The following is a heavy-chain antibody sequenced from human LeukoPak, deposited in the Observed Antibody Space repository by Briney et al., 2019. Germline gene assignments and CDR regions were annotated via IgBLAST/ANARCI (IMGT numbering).Heavy chain of an antibody. Sequence: GESLKISCKGSGYSFTNNWIGWVRQMPGKGLEWMGITYPGDSSTRYSPSFQGQVTIPADKSISTAYLQWSSLKASDTAMYYCARRDGYCSSTSCYADYYYGMDVWGQGTTVTVSS. V-gene: IGHV5-51*01. CDR2: TYPGDSST. CDR1: GYSFTNNW. D-gene: IGHD2-2*01. CDR3: ARRDGYCSSTSCYADYYYGMDV. J-gene: IGHJ6*02.